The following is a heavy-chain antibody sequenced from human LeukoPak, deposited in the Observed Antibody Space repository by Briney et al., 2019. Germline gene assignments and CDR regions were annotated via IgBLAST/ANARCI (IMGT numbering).Heavy chain of an antibody. CDR1: GYTFTSNA. CDR3: ARGPRYYGSGTYYFDY. CDR2: INTNTGNP. V-gene: IGHV7-4-1*02. J-gene: IGHJ4*02. D-gene: IGHD3-10*01. Sequence: GASVKVSCKASGYTFTSNAINWVRQAPGQGLEWMGWINTNTGNPTYAKGFTGRFVFSLDTSVSTAYLQISSLKAEDIAVYYCARGPRYYGSGTYYFDYWGQGTLVTVSS.